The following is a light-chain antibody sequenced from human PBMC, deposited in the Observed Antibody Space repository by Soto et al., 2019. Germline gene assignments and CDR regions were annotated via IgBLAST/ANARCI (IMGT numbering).Light chain of an antibody. CDR3: QQFGGSPRT. Sequence: IVLTQSPGTLSLSPGERATLSGRASQSVSANNLAWYQQQAGQAPRLLIYSASSRATGIPDRFSGSGSGTDFTLTISGLEPADFAVYYCQQFGGSPRTFGQGTKVDI. CDR2: SAS. CDR1: QSVSANN. J-gene: IGKJ1*01. V-gene: IGKV3-20*01.